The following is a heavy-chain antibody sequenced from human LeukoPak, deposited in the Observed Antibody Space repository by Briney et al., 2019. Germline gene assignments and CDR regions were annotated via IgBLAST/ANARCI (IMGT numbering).Heavy chain of an antibody. D-gene: IGHD4-17*01. CDR3: ASSSYGDSDYFDY. J-gene: IGHJ4*02. Sequence: SVKVSCKASGGTFSSYAISWVRQAPGQGLEWMGGIIPIFGTANYAQKFQGRVTITTDESTSTAYMELSSLRSEDTAVYYCASSSYGDSDYFDYWGQGALVTVSS. CDR2: IIPIFGTA. V-gene: IGHV1-69*05. CDR1: GGTFSSYA.